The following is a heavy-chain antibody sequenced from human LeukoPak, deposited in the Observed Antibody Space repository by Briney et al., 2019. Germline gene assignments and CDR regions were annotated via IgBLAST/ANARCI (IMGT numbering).Heavy chain of an antibody. Sequence: GASVKVSCKASGYTFTSYYMHWVRQAPGQGLEWMGIINPSGGSTSYARKFQGRVTMTRDTSTSTVYMELSSLRSEDTAVYYCARNGYCSGGSCSNWFDPWGQGTLVTVSS. CDR1: GYTFTSYY. D-gene: IGHD2-15*01. CDR3: ARNGYCSGGSCSNWFDP. V-gene: IGHV1-46*01. J-gene: IGHJ5*02. CDR2: INPSGGST.